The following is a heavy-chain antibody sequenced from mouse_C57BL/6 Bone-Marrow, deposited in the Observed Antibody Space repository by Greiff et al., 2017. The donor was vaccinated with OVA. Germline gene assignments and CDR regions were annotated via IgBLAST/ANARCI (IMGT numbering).Heavy chain of an antibody. Sequence: QVQLKESGPGLVAPSQSLSITCTVSGFSFTSYGVSWVRQPPGKGLEWLGVIWGDGSTNHHSALISRLSLRKDNSKSQVFLKLNILRSYDTSTYYGAKITTVVATNCDVWGTGTTVTVSS. CDR1: GFSFTSYG. D-gene: IGHD1-1*01. CDR2: IWGDGST. V-gene: IGHV2-3*01. J-gene: IGHJ1*03. CDR3: AKITTVVATNCDV.